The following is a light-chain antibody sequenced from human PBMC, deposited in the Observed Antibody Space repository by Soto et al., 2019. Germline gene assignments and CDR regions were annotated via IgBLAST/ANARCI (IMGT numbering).Light chain of an antibody. CDR1: SSDVGAYNY. CDR2: EVS. Sequence: SSLTQPSSVSGSPGLSYAISCTGPSSDVGAYNYVSWYQQHPGKAPKLLLSEVSNRPSGVSDRFSGSKAGNTASLTISGLQAEDEADYYCSSLTTNSTYVFGTGTKVTVL. J-gene: IGLJ1*01. V-gene: IGLV2-14*01. CDR3: SSLTTNSTYV.